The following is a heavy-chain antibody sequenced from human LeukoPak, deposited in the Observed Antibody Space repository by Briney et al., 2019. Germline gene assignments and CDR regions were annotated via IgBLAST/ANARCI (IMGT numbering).Heavy chain of an antibody. CDR3: ARVSVAGITFDY. J-gene: IGHJ4*02. V-gene: IGHV3-21*01. Sequence: GGSLRLSCAASGFTFSSYSMNWVRQAPGKGLEWVSSISSSSSYIYYADSVKGRLTISRDNAKNSLYLQMNSLRAEDTAVYYCARVSVAGITFDYWGQGTLVTVSS. CDR2: ISSSSSYI. D-gene: IGHD5-12*01. CDR1: GFTFSSYS.